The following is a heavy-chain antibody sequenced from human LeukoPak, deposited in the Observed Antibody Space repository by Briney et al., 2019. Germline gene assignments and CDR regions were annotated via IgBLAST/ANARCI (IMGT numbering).Heavy chain of an antibody. V-gene: IGHV3-53*01. J-gene: IGHJ4*02. CDR3: ARDRDYVIRYWE. D-gene: IGHD1-26*01. Sequence: GGSLRLSCAASGCTVSSHYMSWVRQAPGKGLEWVSVIYSDGTTRYSESVKGRFTISRDNSKNTLFLQMNSLRAEDTAVYYCARDRDYVIRYWEWGQGTLVTVSS. CDR2: IYSDGTT. CDR1: GCTVSSHY.